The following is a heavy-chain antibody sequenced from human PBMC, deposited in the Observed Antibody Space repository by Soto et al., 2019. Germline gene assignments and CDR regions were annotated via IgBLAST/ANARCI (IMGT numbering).Heavy chain of an antibody. J-gene: IGHJ4*02. D-gene: IGHD6-19*01. CDR3: ARSLFGSGWTLDS. CDR2: VYHTGTT. Sequence: PSETLSLTCGVSGASITTYYWSWIRQAPGKGLEWIGNVYHTGTTDYNSSLKSRVTISVDTSKNQFSLNMNSVTAADTAVYYCARSLFGSGWTLDSWGQGALVTVYS. CDR1: GASITTYY. V-gene: IGHV4-59*01.